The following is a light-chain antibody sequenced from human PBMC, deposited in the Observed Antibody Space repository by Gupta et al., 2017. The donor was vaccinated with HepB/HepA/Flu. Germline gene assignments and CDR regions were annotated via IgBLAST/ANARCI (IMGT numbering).Light chain of an antibody. CDR3: QQYYNTPVT. CDR1: QSVLYSSNNKNY. V-gene: IGKV4-1*01. Sequence: DIVMTQSPDSLAVSLGEGATINCKSSQSVLYSSNNKNYLAWYQQKPGQPPKLLIYWASTRESGVPDRFSGSGSGTDFTLTISSLQAEDVAVYYCQQYYNTPVTFGGGTKVEIK. J-gene: IGKJ4*01. CDR2: WAS.